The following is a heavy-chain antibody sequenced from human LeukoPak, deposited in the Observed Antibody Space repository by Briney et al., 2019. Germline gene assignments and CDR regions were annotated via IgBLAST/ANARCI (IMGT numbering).Heavy chain of an antibody. CDR3: ARAGLGYCSGGSCYRKYYYYYYMDV. V-gene: IGHV4-39*01. CDR1: GGSISSSSYY. Sequence: PSETLSLTYTVSGGSISSSSYYWGWIRQPPGKGLEWIGSIYYSGSTYYNPSLKSRVTISVDTSKNQFSLKLSSVTAADTAVYYCARAGLGYCSGGSCYRKYYYYYYMDVWGKGTTVTVSS. D-gene: IGHD2-15*01. J-gene: IGHJ6*03. CDR2: IYYSGST.